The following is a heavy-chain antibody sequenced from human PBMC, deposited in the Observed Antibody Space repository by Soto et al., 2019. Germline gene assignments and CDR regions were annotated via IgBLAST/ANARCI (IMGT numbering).Heavy chain of an antibody. D-gene: IGHD3-16*01. CDR2: IYYSGST. V-gene: IGHV4-59*01. CDR3: AGTWGSTNDY. Sequence: PSETLSLTCAVSGGSLSSYYWCWIRLPPGKGLEWIGYIYYSGSTNYNPSLKSRVTISVDTSKNQFSLKLSSVTAADTAVYYCAGTWGSTNDYWGRGTLVTVS. CDR1: GGSLSSYY. J-gene: IGHJ4*02.